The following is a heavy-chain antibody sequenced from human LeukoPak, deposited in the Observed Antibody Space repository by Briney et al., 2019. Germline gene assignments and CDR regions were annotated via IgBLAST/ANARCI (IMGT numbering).Heavy chain of an antibody. J-gene: IGHJ4*02. CDR2: INHTGHT. D-gene: IGHD6-25*01. V-gene: IGHV4-34*01. Sequence: PSETLSLTCAVSGGSFTGTLSRYYWGWLRQPPGKGPEWIGEINHTGHTNYNPSLQSRVTISVDTSKNQFYLKLSSVTAADTAVYYCARGPYSSDAGYWGQGTLVTVS. CDR1: GGSFTGTLSRYY. CDR3: ARGPYSSDAGY.